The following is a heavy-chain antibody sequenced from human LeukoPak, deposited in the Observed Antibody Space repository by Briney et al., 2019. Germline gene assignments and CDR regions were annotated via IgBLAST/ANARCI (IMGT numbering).Heavy chain of an antibody. D-gene: IGHD5-24*01. CDR1: GYTLTELS. V-gene: IGHV1-24*01. CDR2: FDPEDGET. J-gene: IGHJ4*02. Sequence: ASVKVSCKVSGYTLTELSMRWVRQAPGKGLEWMGGFDPEDGETIYAQKFQGRVTMTEDTSTDTAYMELSSLRSEDTAVYYCATARWLHQAFDYWGQGTLVTVSS. CDR3: ATARWLHQAFDY.